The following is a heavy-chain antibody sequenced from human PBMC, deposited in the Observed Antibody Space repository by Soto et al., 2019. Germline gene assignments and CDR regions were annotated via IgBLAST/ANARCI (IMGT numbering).Heavy chain of an antibody. V-gene: IGHV1-69*01. CDR3: ARGPKENSGMTTFEI. J-gene: IGHJ3*02. CDR2: IVPMFGST. CDR1: GGTFSRHT. Sequence: QVQLVQSGAEVKKPGSSVKVSCKASGGTFSRHTISWVRQAPGQGLEWMGGIVPMFGSTNYAQKFQGRVTISADESTSTAYMELSSLRSEDTAVFYCARGPKENSGMTTFEIWGQGTMVTVSS. D-gene: IGHD1-26*01.